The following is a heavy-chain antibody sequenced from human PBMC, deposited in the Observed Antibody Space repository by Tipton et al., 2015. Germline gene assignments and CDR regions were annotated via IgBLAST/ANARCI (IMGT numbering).Heavy chain of an antibody. CDR2: IYPGDADA. V-gene: IGHV5-51*01. CDR3: ARRPGSGSYPET. J-gene: IGHJ4*02. Sequence: VQLVQSGAEVKKPGESLRISCKASGYTFTNYWIGWVRQMPGKGLEWMGIIYPGDADARVSPSFQGQVTISADKSISTAYLQWSSLRASDSAMYYCARRPGSGSYPETWGQGTLVTVSS. CDR1: GYTFTNYW. D-gene: IGHD3-10*01.